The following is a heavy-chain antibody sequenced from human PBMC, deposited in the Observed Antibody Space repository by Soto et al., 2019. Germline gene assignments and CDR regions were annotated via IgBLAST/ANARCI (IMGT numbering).Heavy chain of an antibody. CDR1: GYTFTSYG. V-gene: IGHV1-18*01. Sequence: SVKVSCKASGYTFTSYGISWVRQAPGQGLEWMGWISAYNGNTNYAQKLQGRVTMTTDTSTSTAYMELRSLRSDDTAVYYCARDRGHSGLYYYYGMDVWGQGTTVTVSS. CDR2: ISAYNGNT. J-gene: IGHJ6*02. CDR3: ARDRGHSGLYYYYGMDV. D-gene: IGHD6-25*01.